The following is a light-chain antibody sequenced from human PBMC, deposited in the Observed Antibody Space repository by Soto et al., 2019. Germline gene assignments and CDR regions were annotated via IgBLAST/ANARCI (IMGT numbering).Light chain of an antibody. CDR2: DAS. V-gene: IGKV3-20*01. Sequence: EIELTQSPATLSLSPGERATVSCRASQSVSSHLAWYQQKRGQAPRLLIYDASSRASGIPARFSGSGSGTDFTLTISRLEPEDFAVYYCQQYGSSPWTFGQGTKVDIK. CDR3: QQYGSSPWT. CDR1: QSVSSH. J-gene: IGKJ1*01.